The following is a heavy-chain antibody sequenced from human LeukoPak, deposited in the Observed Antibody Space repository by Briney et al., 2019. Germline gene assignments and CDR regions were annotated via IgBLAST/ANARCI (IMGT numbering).Heavy chain of an antibody. Sequence: PGGSLRLSCAASGFTFDDYAMHWVRQAPGKGLEWVSLITWDGGSTYYANSLKGRFTISRDNSNNSLYLQMNSLRAEDTALYYCAKDSALVIPNAYMDVWGKGTTVTVSS. V-gene: IGHV3-43D*03. J-gene: IGHJ6*03. CDR3: AKDSALVIPNAYMDV. CDR2: ITWDGGST. D-gene: IGHD2-2*01. CDR1: GFTFDDYA.